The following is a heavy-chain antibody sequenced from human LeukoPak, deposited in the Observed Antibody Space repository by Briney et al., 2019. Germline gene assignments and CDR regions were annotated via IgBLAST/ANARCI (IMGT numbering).Heavy chain of an antibody. J-gene: IGHJ4*02. D-gene: IGHD3-3*01. CDR3: ATVAYYDFWSGYYWSY. CDR1: RYSFTSYW. CDR2: IYPGDSDT. V-gene: IGHV5-51*01. Sequence: GESLKISCKGSRYSFTSYWIGWVRQMPGRGLEWMGIIYPGDSDTRYSPSFQGQVTISADKSISTAYLQWSSLKASDTAMYYCATVAYYDFWSGYYWSYWGQGTLVTVSS.